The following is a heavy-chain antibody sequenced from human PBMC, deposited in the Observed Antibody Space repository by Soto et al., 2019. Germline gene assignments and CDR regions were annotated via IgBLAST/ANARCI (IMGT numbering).Heavy chain of an antibody. J-gene: IGHJ4*02. Sequence: SETLSLTCTVSGGSISSGGYYWSWIRQHPGKGLEWIGYIYYSGSTYYNPSLKSRVTISVDTSKNQFSLKLSSVTAADTAVYYCASSNARGDPDCSSTSCAVFDYWGQGTRVTVSS. CDR1: GGSISSGGYY. CDR2: IYYSGST. V-gene: IGHV4-31*03. CDR3: ASSNARGDPDCSSTSCAVFDY. D-gene: IGHD2-2*01.